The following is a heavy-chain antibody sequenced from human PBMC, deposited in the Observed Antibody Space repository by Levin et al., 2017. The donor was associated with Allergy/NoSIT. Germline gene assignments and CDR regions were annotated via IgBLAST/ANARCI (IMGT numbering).Heavy chain of an antibody. CDR1: GFTFSSYS. D-gene: IGHD6-19*01. CDR3: ARGLGVARVYSSGLIFDY. V-gene: IGHV3-48*01. Sequence: GGSLRLSCAASGFTFSSYSMNWVRQAPGKGLEWVSYISSSSSTIYYADSVKGRFTISRDNAKNSLYLQMNSLRAEDTAVYYCARGLGVARVYSSGLIFDYWGQGTLVTVSS. J-gene: IGHJ4*02. CDR2: ISSSSSTI.